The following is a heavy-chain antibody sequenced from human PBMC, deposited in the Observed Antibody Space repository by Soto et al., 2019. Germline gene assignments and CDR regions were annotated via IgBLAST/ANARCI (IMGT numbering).Heavy chain of an antibody. CDR2: IIPIFGTA. D-gene: IGHD5-18*01. J-gene: IGHJ6*04. V-gene: IGHV1-69*01. CDR3: ASGTAMVGRQGRYCMDV. Sequence: QVQLVQSGAEVKKPGSSVKVSCKASGGTFSSYAISWVRQAPGQGLEWMGGIIPIFGTANYATKFQGRVTLTADESTSTAYMELSSLRSEDTAVYYCASGTAMVGRQGRYCMDVWGKGTTVTVSS. CDR1: GGTFSSYA.